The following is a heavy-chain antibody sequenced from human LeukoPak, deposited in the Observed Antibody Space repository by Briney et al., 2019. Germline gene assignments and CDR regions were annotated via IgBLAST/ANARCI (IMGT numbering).Heavy chain of an antibody. Sequence: SQTLSLTCTVSGGSISSGSYYWSWIRQPAGKGLEWIGRIYTSGSTNYNPSLKSRVTISVDTSKSHFSLKLSSVTAADTAMYYCARYDTSGAFDIWGQGTTVTVSS. CDR1: GGSISSGSYY. V-gene: IGHV4-61*02. D-gene: IGHD3-9*01. CDR2: IYTSGST. CDR3: ARYDTSGAFDI. J-gene: IGHJ3*02.